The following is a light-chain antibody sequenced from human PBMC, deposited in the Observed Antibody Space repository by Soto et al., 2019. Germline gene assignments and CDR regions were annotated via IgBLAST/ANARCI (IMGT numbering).Light chain of an antibody. Sequence: AIQMTQSPSSLSASVGDRVTITCRARQGIRNDLGWYQQKPGKAPKLLIYAASSLQSGVPSRFSCSGSGTDFTLTISSLQPEDFATYDCLQDYHYPLTFGGGTKVEIK. J-gene: IGKJ4*01. CDR2: AAS. CDR1: QGIRND. V-gene: IGKV1-6*01. CDR3: LQDYHYPLT.